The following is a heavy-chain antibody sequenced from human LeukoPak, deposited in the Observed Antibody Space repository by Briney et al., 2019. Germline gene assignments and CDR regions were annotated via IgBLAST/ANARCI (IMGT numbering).Heavy chain of an antibody. V-gene: IGHV3-23*01. Sequence: PGGSLRLSCAASGFTFSYCAMNWVRQAPGKGLEWVSAISGSGSSTYYADSVKGRYTISRDNSKNTLYLQMNSLRAEDTAIYYCAKFFGKGGSGWNWRSYHFDYWGQGTLVTVSS. CDR2: ISGSGSST. D-gene: IGHD6-19*01. J-gene: IGHJ4*02. CDR1: GFTFSYCA. CDR3: AKFFGKGGSGWNWRSYHFDY.